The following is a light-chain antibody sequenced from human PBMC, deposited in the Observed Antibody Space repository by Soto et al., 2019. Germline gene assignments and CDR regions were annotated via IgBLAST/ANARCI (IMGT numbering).Light chain of an antibody. J-gene: IGLJ3*02. CDR1: SSNIGAGYD. CDR3: QSNDISLSVV. Sequence: QSVLTQPPSVSGAPGQRVTISCTGSSSNIGAGYDVYWYQQLPGTAPKLLIYGNNNRPSGVPDRFSGSKSGTSASLAITGLQAEDEADYYCQSNDISLSVVFGGGTKLTVL. CDR2: GNN. V-gene: IGLV1-40*01.